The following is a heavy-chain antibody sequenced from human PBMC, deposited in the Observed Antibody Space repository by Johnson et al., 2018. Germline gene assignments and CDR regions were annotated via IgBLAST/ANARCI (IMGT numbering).Heavy chain of an antibody. V-gene: IGHV3-21*01. Sequence: EVQLVESGGGLVKPGGSLRLSCAASGFTFSSYSMNWVRQAPGKGLEWVSSISSSSRYIYNADSMKGRFTISRDNAKNSLHLQMNSRRAEETAVYYCASEMGIIRATYYYYGMDLWGQGTTVTVSS. J-gene: IGHJ6*02. CDR1: GFTFSSYS. D-gene: IGHD3-3*01. CDR2: ISSSSRYI. CDR3: ASEMGIIRATYYYYGMDL.